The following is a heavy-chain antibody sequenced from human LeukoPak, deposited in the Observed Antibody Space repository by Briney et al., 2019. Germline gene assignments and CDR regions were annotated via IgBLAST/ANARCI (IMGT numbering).Heavy chain of an antibody. J-gene: IGHJ4*02. Sequence: SETLSLTCAVYGGSFSGYYWSWIRQPPGKGLEWIGEINHSGSTNHNPSLKSRVTMSIDTSKNQFSLTLSSVTAADTAVYYCARGLRSLDYWGQGTLVTVSS. V-gene: IGHV4-34*01. CDR1: GGSFSGYY. D-gene: IGHD5-12*01. CDR3: ARGLRSLDY. CDR2: INHSGST.